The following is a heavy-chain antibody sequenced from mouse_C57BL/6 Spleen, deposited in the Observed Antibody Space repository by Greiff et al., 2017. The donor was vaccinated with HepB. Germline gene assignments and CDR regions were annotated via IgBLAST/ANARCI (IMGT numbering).Heavy chain of an antibody. V-gene: IGHV1-82*01. CDR3: ARDPPLDWYFDV. J-gene: IGHJ1*03. CDR1: GYAFSSSW. Sequence: VQLQQSGPELVKPGASVKISCKASGYAFSSSWMNWVKQRPGKGLEWIGRIYPGDGDTNYNGKFKGKATLTADKSSSTAYMQLSSLTSEDSAVYFCARDPPLDWYFDVWGTGTTVTVSS. CDR2: IYPGDGDT.